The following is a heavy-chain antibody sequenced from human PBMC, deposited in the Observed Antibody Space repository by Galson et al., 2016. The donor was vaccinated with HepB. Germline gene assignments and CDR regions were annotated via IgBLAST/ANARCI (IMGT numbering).Heavy chain of an antibody. Sequence: SVKVSCKASGYTFINYGISWVRQAPGQGLEWMGWISTNNDNTYYAQKFQGRVTMTTDTSASTAYMDLRSLRSDDTAVYYCARDVSMIQGVRYYYGMDVWGKGTTVTVSS. D-gene: IGHD3-10*01. CDR1: GYTFINYG. V-gene: IGHV1-18*01. CDR3: ARDVSMIQGVRYYYGMDV. CDR2: ISTNNDNT. J-gene: IGHJ6*04.